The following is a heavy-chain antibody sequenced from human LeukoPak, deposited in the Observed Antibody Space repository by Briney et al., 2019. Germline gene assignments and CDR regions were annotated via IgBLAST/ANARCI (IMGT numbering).Heavy chain of an antibody. Sequence: SETLSLTCTVSGGSISSYYWSWIRQPPGKGLEWIGYIYYSGSTNCNPSLKSRVTISVDTSKNQFSLKLSSVTAADTAVYYCASQNPGGLHDYWGQGTLVTVSS. V-gene: IGHV4-59*08. CDR3: ASQNPGGLHDY. CDR2: IYYSGST. CDR1: GGSISSYY. D-gene: IGHD2-8*02. J-gene: IGHJ4*02.